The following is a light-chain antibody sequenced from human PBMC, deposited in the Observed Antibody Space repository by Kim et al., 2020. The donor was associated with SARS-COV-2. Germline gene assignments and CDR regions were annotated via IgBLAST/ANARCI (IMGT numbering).Light chain of an antibody. CDR3: LLFNGGAPV. CDR2: NTD. V-gene: IGLV7-43*01. J-gene: IGLJ2*01. Sequence: PGGKVTLTSDNTARAVTSAYSPNWFQPKPAQAPRSLIYNTDNNHSWNPARFSGSLLGGSAALTLSGVQPEDEDDYYCLLFNGGAPVFGGGTQLTVL. CDR1: ARAVTSAYS.